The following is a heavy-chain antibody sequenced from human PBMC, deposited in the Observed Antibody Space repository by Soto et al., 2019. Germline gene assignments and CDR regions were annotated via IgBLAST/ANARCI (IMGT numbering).Heavy chain of an antibody. D-gene: IGHD2-15*01. J-gene: IGHJ4*02. CDR1: GYSFTTYG. Sequence: ASVKVSCKASGYSFTTYGISWVRQAPGQGLEWMGRISAYNGDTNYAQNFQGRVTMTTDTSMSIVYMELRSLRSDDTAVYYCARDGYCSGGTCYDPTLDYWGQGTLVTVSS. CDR2: ISAYNGDT. CDR3: ARDGYCSGGTCYDPTLDY. V-gene: IGHV1-18*01.